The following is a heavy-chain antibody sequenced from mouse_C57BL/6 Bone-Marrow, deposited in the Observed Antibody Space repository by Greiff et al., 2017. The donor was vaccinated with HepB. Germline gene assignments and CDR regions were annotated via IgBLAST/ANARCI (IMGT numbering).Heavy chain of an antibody. CDR1: GYTFTSYW. Sequence: QVQLQQSGAELVQPGASVKMSCKASGYTFTSYWITWVKQRPGHGLEWSGDIYPGSGSTNYNEKFKSKATLTVDTSSSTAYMQLSSLTSECSAVYYGARGAIYYIYYGSFDYCGQGTTLTVSS. CDR2: IYPGSGST. J-gene: IGHJ2*01. D-gene: IGHD2-12*01. CDR3: ARGAIYYIYYGSFDY. V-gene: IGHV1-55*01.